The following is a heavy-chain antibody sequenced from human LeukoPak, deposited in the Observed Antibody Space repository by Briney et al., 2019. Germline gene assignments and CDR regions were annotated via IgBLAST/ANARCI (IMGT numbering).Heavy chain of an antibody. CDR2: INPSSGGT. CDR3: ASPSNYGSGSQLNY. CDR1: GYTFTAYY. J-gene: IGHJ4*02. D-gene: IGHD3-10*01. Sequence: GASVKVSCKASGYTFTAYYMHWVRQAPGQGLEWMGWINPSSGGTNYAQKFQGRVIMTRDTSISTAYMELSRLRSDDTAVYYCASPSNYGSGSQLNYWGQGTLVTLSS. V-gene: IGHV1-2*02.